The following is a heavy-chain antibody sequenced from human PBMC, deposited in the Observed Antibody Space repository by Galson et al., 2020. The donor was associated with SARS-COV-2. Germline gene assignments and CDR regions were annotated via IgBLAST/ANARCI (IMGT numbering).Heavy chain of an antibody. D-gene: IGHD3-10*01. Sequence: GESLKISCAASGFSFNNFGLHWVRQAPGKGLEWVAVISYEGSQKSYVDSVKGRFTISKDNSKNTVYLQMNSLRPEDTAVYYCAKDTQLFGFGELVHRWCDPWGKGSLVTVSS. V-gene: IGHV3-30*18. CDR1: GFSFNNFG. CDR3: AKDTQLFGFGELVHRWCDP. CDR2: ISYEGSQK. J-gene: IGHJ5*02.